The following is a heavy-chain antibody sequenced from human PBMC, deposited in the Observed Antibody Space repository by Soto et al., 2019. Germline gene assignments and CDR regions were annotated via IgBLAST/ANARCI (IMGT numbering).Heavy chain of an antibody. CDR1: GDSVSSNSAA. V-gene: IGHV6-1*01. Sequence: LSLTCAISGDSVSSNSAAWNWIRQSPSRGLEWLGRIYYRSKWYNDYAVSVKSRITINPDTSKNQFSLQLNSVTPEDTAVYYCARELYSSSSPEWDDAFDVWGQGTMVTVSS. CDR2: IYYRSKWYN. J-gene: IGHJ3*01. D-gene: IGHD6-6*01. CDR3: ARELYSSSSPEWDDAFDV.